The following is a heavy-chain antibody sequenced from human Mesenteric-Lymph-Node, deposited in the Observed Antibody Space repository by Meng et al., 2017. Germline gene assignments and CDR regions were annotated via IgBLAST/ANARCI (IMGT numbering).Heavy chain of an antibody. CDR2: INHSGST. Sequence: VGLQEVGAGVVKASEALAPTCGGYAGSVRGYYWSRCRQSPGKGLEWIGEINHSGSTNSNPSLKSRGTISIDTSTTQFSLNLSLVTVGDTAVSYCDRAKRSYSGSYPEWFDPWGQGTLVTVSS. D-gene: IGHD1-26*01. CDR1: AGSVRGYY. V-gene: IGHV4-34*01. CDR3: DRAKRSYSGSYPEWFDP. J-gene: IGHJ5*02.